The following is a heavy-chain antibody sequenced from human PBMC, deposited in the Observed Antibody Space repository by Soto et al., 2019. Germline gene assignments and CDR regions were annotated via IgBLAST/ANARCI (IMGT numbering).Heavy chain of an antibody. J-gene: IGHJ5*02. D-gene: IGHD6-13*01. CDR2: IFYAGNT. Sequence: SETLSLTCHFSGGSIRSSRSYWAWFRQPPGKELEWIANIFYAGNTYYNPSLKSRVTVSVDTSKNQFSLKLDSVTAADTAVYYCARQAAAPGIDLWFDPWGQGTLVTVSS. CDR3: ARQAAAPGIDLWFDP. CDR1: GGSIRSSRSY. V-gene: IGHV4-39*01.